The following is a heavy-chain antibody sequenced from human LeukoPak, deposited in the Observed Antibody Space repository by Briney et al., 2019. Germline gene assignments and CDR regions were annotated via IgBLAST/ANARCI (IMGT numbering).Heavy chain of an antibody. D-gene: IGHD3-10*01. Sequence: ASVKVSCKASGYTFTTYQIHWVRQAPGQGLEWMGGIDPYSDNTNYAQTFQGRVTVTRDTSTSTVYVDLNSLRAEDTAVYYCAKDGLVWFGELNWGQGTLVTVSS. CDR2: IDPYSDNT. CDR3: AKDGLVWFGELN. CDR1: GYTFTTYQ. J-gene: IGHJ4*02. V-gene: IGHV1-46*01.